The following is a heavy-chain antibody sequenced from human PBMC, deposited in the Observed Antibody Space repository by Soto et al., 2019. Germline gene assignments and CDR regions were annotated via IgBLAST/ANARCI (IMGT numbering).Heavy chain of an antibody. CDR2: IYYSGST. CDR1: GGSISSCGYY. CDR3: AREWAIVVVPAAVAYNWFDP. V-gene: IGHV4-31*03. Sequence: PSETLSLNCTVSGGSISSCGYYWSWIRQHPRKGLEWIGYIYYSGSTYYNPSLKSRVTISVDTSKNQFSLKLSSVTAADTAVYYCAREWAIVVVPAAVAYNWFDPWGQGTLVTVSS. D-gene: IGHD2-2*01. J-gene: IGHJ5*02.